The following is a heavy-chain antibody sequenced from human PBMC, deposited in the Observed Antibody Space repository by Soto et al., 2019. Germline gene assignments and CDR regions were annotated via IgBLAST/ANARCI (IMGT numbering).Heavy chain of an antibody. Sequence: TGGSLRLSCTASGFTFGDYAMSLFRQAPGKGLEWVGFIRSKAYGGTTEYAASVKGRFTISRDDSKSIAYLQMNSLKTEDTAVYYCTRDPNGGIVLMVYAGAHFDYWGQGTRVTVSS. CDR2: IRSKAYGGTT. D-gene: IGHD2-8*01. CDR1: GFTFGDYA. CDR3: TRDPNGGIVLMVYAGAHFDY. V-gene: IGHV3-49*03. J-gene: IGHJ4*02.